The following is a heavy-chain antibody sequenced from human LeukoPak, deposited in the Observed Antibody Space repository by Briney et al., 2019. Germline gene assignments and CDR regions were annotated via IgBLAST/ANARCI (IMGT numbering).Heavy chain of an antibody. CDR3: ARSYGMDV. J-gene: IGHJ6*02. CDR1: GFTFSSYS. V-gene: IGHV3-7*04. Sequence: GGSLRLSCAASGFTFSSYSMNWVRQAPGKGLEWVANIKQDGSEKYYVDSVKGRFTISRDNAKNSLYLQMNSLRAEDTAVYYCARSYGMDVWGQGTTVTVSS. CDR2: IKQDGSEK.